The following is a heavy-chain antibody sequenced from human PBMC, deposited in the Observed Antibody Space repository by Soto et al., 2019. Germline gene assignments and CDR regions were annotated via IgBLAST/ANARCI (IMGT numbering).Heavy chain of an antibody. V-gene: IGHV1-18*01. CDR3: ARASMIPPKGASY. J-gene: IGHJ4*02. D-gene: IGHD3-22*01. CDR2: ISAYNGNT. Sequence: ASVKVSCKASGYTFTSYGISWVRQAPGQGLEWMGWISAYNGNTNYAQKLQGRVTMTTDTSKNQFSLKLSSVTAADTAVYYCARASMIPPKGASYWGQGTLVPVSS. CDR1: GYTFTSYG.